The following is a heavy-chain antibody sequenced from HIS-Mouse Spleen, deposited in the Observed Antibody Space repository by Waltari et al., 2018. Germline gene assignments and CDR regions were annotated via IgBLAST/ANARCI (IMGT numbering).Heavy chain of an antibody. J-gene: IGHJ2*01. V-gene: IGHV4-39*07. Sequence: QLQLQESGPGLVQPSETLSLTCPVSGGSISSSSYYWGWIRQPPGKGLGWIGSIYYSGSTYYNPSLKSRVTISVDTSKNQFSLKLSSVTAADTAVYYCAREIPYSSSWYDWYFDLWGRGTLVTVSS. CDR2: IYYSGST. CDR1: GGSISSSSYY. D-gene: IGHD6-13*01. CDR3: AREIPYSSSWYDWYFDL.